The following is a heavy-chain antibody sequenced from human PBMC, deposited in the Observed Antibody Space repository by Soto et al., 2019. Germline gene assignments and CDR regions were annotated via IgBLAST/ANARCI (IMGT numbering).Heavy chain of an antibody. CDR3: ARDVRGYSGYPVDYFDY. CDR1: GGSISSGDYY. CDR2: IYYSGST. D-gene: IGHD5-12*01. V-gene: IGHV4-30-4*01. Sequence: SETLSLTCTVSGGSISSGDYYWSWIRQPPGKGLEWIGYIYYSGSTYYNPSLKSRVTISVDTSKNQFSLKLGSVTAADTAVYYCARDVRGYSGYPVDYFDYWGQGTLVTVSS. J-gene: IGHJ4*02.